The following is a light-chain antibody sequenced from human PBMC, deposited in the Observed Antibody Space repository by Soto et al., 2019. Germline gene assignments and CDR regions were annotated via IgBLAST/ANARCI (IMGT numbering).Light chain of an antibody. CDR1: SSDVGGYNY. CDR2: DVS. CDR3: SSYTTSNTRQIV. Sequence: QSALTQPASVSGSPGQSITISCTGTSSDVGGYNYVSWYQHHPGKAPKLIIYDVSNRPSGVSIRFSGSKSDNTASLTISGPQPEDEADYHCSSYTTSNTRQIVFGTGTKVT. V-gene: IGLV2-14*03. J-gene: IGLJ1*01.